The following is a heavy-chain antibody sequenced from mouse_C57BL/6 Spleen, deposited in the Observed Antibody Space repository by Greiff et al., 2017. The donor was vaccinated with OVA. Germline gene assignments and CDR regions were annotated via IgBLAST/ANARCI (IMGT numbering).Heavy chain of an antibody. CDR2: IDPENGDT. D-gene: IGHD1-1*01. Sequence: VQLQQSGAELVRPGASVKLSCTASGFNIKDDYMHWVKQRPEQGLEWIGWIDPENGDTEYASKFQGKATITADTSSNTAYLQLSSLTSEDTAVYYCTAYGSSYGGDYWGQGTTLTVSS. V-gene: IGHV14-4*01. J-gene: IGHJ2*01. CDR1: GFNIKDDY. CDR3: TAYGSSYGGDY.